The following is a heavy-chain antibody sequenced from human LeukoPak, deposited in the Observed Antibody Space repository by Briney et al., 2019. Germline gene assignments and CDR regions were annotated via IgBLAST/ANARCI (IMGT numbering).Heavy chain of an antibody. J-gene: IGHJ4*02. V-gene: IGHV1-2*02. Sequence: ASVKVSCKASGYTFTGYYMHWVRQAPGQGLEWMGWINPNSGGTNYAQKFQGRVTMTRDTSISTAYMELSRLRSDDTAVYYCARDGSVTRYCSSTSCYLGYWGQATLVTLSS. D-gene: IGHD2-2*01. CDR2: INPNSGGT. CDR1: GYTFTGYY. CDR3: ARDGSVTRYCSSTSCYLGY.